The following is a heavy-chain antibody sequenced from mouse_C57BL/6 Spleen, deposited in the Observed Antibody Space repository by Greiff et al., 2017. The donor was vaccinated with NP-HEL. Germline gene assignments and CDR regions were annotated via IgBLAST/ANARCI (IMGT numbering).Heavy chain of an antibody. CDR2: ISSGSSTI. D-gene: IGHD1-1*01. V-gene: IGHV5-17*01. CDR1: GFTFSDYG. Sequence: EVQRVESGGGLVKPGGSLKLSCAASGFTFSDYGMHWVRQAPEKGLEGVAYISSGSSTIYYADTVTGRFTSSRDNAKNTMCRQMTSLMSEDTAMYYCAYDLLLRGAMDYWGQGTSVTVSS. CDR3: AYDLLLRGAMDY. J-gene: IGHJ4*01.